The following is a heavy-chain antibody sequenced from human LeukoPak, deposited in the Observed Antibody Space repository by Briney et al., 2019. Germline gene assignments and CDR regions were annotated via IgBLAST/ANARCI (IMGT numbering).Heavy chain of an antibody. CDR3: ARGLTRGYDFWSGTHYMDV. Sequence: SETLSLTYTVSGGSMNYYYWGWIRQPPGKGLEWIGYMFYSGGSNYNPSLKSRVTISVDTSKNQFSLKLSSVTAADTAVYYCARGLTRGYDFWSGTHYMDVWGKGTTVTVSS. D-gene: IGHD3-3*01. J-gene: IGHJ6*03. V-gene: IGHV4-59*01. CDR2: MFYSGGS. CDR1: GGSMNYYY.